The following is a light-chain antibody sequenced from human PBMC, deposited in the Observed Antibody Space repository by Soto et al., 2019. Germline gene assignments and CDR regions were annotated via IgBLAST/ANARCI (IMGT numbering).Light chain of an antibody. CDR2: EVS. J-gene: IGLJ1*01. CDR3: NSYTSKSTGV. Sequence: QYALTQPASVSGSPGQSITISCTGTSSDVGGYNYVSWYQQHPGKAPKLIIYEVSNRPSGVSNRFSGSKSGNTASLTSSGLQAEDEADYYCNSYTSKSTGVFGTGTKLTVL. CDR1: SSDVGGYNY. V-gene: IGLV2-14*01.